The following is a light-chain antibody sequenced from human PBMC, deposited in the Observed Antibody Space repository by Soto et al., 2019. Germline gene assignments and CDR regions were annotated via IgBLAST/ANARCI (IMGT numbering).Light chain of an antibody. CDR2: GAS. J-gene: IGKJ2*01. CDR3: QQGHNWPLT. V-gene: IGKV3-15*01. Sequence: EIVMTQSPATLSVSPGERATLSCRASQSISSELAWYQQKPGHPPRLLIYGASTRATGVPARFTGSGSGSDVTLAISGLQSEDFAVYYCQQGHNWPLTFGQGTRLEI. CDR1: QSISSE.